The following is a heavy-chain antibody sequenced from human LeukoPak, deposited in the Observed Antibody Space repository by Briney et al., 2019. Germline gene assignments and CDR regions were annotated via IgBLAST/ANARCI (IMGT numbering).Heavy chain of an antibody. D-gene: IGHD6-19*01. Sequence: GGSLRLSCAASGFTFSTYALSWVRQAPGKGLECVSAISGSGGSTYSADSLEGRFTISRDNSKNTLYLQIDSLRADDTAVFYCARGGLGSAFDNWGQGALVTVSS. J-gene: IGHJ4*02. V-gene: IGHV3-23*01. CDR1: GFTFSTYA. CDR2: ISGSGGST. CDR3: ARGGLGSAFDN.